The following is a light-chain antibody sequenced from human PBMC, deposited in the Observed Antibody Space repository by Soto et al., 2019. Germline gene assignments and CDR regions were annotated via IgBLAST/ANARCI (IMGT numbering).Light chain of an antibody. CDR1: QSISIY. V-gene: IGKV1-39*01. CDR3: QQSYTSLALT. J-gene: IGKJ4*01. CDR2: GAA. Sequence: DIQLTQPPSSLSASVGDRVTITCRASQSISIYLNWYQHKPGRAPKLLIFGAATLHTGVPPRFSGRGSGTNFTLTITSLQPEDFATYYCQQSYTSLALTFGGGTKVDIK.